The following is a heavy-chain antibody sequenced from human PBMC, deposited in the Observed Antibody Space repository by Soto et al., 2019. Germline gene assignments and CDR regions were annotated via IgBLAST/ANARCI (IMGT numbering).Heavy chain of an antibody. V-gene: IGHV1-46*01. CDR1: GYTFTSYY. CDR3: ARAEQWLVQTGEYDY. J-gene: IGHJ4*02. CDR2: INPSGGST. Sequence: ASVKVSCKASGYTFTSYYMHWVRQAPGQGLEWMGIINPSGGSTSYAQKFQGRVTMTTDTSTSTAYMELRSLRSDDTAVYYCARAEQWLVQTGEYDYWGQGTLV. D-gene: IGHD6-19*01.